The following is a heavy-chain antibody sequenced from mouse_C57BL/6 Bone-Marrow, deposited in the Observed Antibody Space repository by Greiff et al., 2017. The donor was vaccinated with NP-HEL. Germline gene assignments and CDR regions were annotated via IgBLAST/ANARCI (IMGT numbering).Heavy chain of an antibody. CDR1: GYTFTSYG. V-gene: IGHV1-81*01. D-gene: IGHD3-2*01. J-gene: IGHJ2*01. Sequence: VQLQQSGAELARPGASVKLSCKASGYTFTSYGMSWVKQRTGQGLEWIGEIYPRSGNTYYNEKFKGKATLTADKSSSTAYMELRSLTSEDSAVYFCARRGQVGLLHYFDDWGQGTTLTVSS. CDR3: ARRGQVGLLHYFDD. CDR2: IYPRSGNT.